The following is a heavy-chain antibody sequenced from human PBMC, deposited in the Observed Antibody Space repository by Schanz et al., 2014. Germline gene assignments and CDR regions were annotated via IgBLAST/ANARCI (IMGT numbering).Heavy chain of an antibody. V-gene: IGHV3-23*04. CDR3: AKDGPGGSGSYSADGGMDV. CDR1: GFSFSSYA. Sequence: EVQLVESGGGLVKPGGSLRLSCTASGFSFSSYAMGWVRQARGKGLEWVSAMNESHSTIYYADSVRGRFTISRDNAKNTLYLQMNTLRAEDTAVYYCAKDGPGGSGSYSADGGMDVWGQGTMVTVAS. J-gene: IGHJ3*01. CDR2: MNESHSTI. D-gene: IGHD3-10*01.